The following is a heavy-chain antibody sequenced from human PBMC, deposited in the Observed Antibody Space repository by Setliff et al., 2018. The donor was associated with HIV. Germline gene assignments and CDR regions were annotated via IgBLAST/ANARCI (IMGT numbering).Heavy chain of an antibody. CDR3: ASARIPTGGTSTSLDF. CDR2: ISSSGDKT. CDR1: GFTFTDYVTTWVRYA. J-gene: IGHJ4*02. D-gene: IGHD1-1*01. V-gene: IGHV3-23*01. Sequence: HPGGSLRLSCAASGFTFTDYVTTWVRYAMTWVRQAPGKGLERVSAISSSGDKTYYADSVKGRFTISRDNAKNSLYLQMNSLRAEDTAVYYCASARIPTGGTSTSLDFWGQGAQVTVSS.